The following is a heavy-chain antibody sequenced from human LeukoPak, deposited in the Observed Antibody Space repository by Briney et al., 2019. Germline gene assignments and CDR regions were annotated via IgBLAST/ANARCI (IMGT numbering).Heavy chain of an antibody. CDR3: AREGGYCSSGSCYFWFDP. J-gene: IGHJ5*02. V-gene: IGHV3-7*03. Sequence: GGSLRLSCAASGFTFSSFWMSWVRQAPGKGLEWVANIKEDGSEKNYMDSLKGRFTISRDNAKNSLYLQMNSLRVEDTAVYYCAREGGYCSSGSCYFWFDPWGQGTLVTVSS. CDR1: GFTFSSFW. CDR2: IKEDGSEK. D-gene: IGHD2-2*01.